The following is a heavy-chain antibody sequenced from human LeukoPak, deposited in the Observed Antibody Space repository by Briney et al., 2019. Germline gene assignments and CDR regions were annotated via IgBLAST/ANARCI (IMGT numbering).Heavy chain of an antibody. CDR1: GFTFSSYS. D-gene: IGHD6-13*01. CDR2: ISSSSSYI. J-gene: IGHJ4*02. Sequence: GGSLRLSCAASGFTFSSYSMNWVRQAPGKGLEWVSSISSSSSYIYYADSVKGRFTISRDNAKNSLYLQMNSLRAEDTAVYCCARVPPALPSSWHGGAFFDYWGQGTLVTVSS. V-gene: IGHV3-21*01. CDR3: ARVPPALPSSWHGGAFFDY.